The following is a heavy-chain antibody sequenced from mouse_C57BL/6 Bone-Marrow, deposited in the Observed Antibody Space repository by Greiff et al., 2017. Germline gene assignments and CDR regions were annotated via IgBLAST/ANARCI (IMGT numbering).Heavy chain of an antibody. CDR3: ARSTMVTPWYFDV. CDR2: INPYNGGT. D-gene: IGHD2-2*01. CDR1: GYTFTDYY. J-gene: IGHJ1*03. V-gene: IGHV1-19*01. Sequence: VHVKQSGPVLVKPGASVKMSCKASGYTFTDYYMNWVKQSHGKSLEWIGVINPYNGGTSYNQKFKGKATLTVDKSSSTAYMELNSLTSEDSAVYYCARSTMVTPWYFDVWGTGTTVTVSS.